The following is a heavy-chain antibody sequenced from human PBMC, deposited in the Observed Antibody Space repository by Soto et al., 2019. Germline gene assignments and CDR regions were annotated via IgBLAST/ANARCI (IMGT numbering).Heavy chain of an antibody. CDR2: ISHSGNT. CDR1: GGSMSSGDYY. CDR3: GREVEYYSSASNGFDP. Sequence: QVQLQESGPGLVNPSQTLSLTCTVSGGSMSSGDYYWSWIRQPPGKGLEWIGYISHSGNTYYNPSLRSRISLSVDTSKNQVSLQVTSVTAADTAVYYCGREVEYYSSASNGFDPWGQGTLVAVSS. V-gene: IGHV4-30-4*01. J-gene: IGHJ5*02. D-gene: IGHD6-6*01.